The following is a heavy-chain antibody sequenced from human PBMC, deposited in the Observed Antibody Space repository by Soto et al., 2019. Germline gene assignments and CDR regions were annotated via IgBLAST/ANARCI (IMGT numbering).Heavy chain of an antibody. CDR3: ARGVVPPPNYYGMAV. Sequence: QVQLQQWGAGLLKPSETLSLTCAVYGGSFSGYYWSWIRQPPGKGLEWIGEINHSGSTNYNPSLKRRGTISVDTSKNQFSRKLSSVTAADTAVYYCARGVVPPPNYYGMAVWGQGTAVTVSS. CDR1: GGSFSGYY. J-gene: IGHJ6*02. CDR2: INHSGST. V-gene: IGHV4-34*01. D-gene: IGHD2-2*01.